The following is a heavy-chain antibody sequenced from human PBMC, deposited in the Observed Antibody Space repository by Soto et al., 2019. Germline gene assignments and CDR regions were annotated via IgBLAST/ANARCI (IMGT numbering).Heavy chain of an antibody. CDR3: ARGGGGTTSRKRQF. CDR1: GYSFITYG. J-gene: IGHJ4*02. D-gene: IGHD1-7*01. Sequence: QVQLVQSGAEVKKPGASVKVSCKASGYSFITYGVTWVRPAPGQGLEWMGWISAYNGDTDYAQNLQGRVTMTTDTSTTTADMELRSLRSDDTAVYYGARGGGGTTSRKRQFWGQGTLVTVSS. CDR2: ISAYNGDT. V-gene: IGHV1-18*01.